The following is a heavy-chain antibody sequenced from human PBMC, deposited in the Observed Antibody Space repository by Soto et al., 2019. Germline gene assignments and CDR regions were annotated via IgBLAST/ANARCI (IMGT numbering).Heavy chain of an antibody. J-gene: IGHJ2*01. D-gene: IGHD5-12*01. V-gene: IGHV1-69*08. CDR1: GGTFSSYT. CDR3: ARDLVATSSYWYFDL. CDR2: IIPILGIA. Sequence: QVQLVQSGAEVKKPGSSVKVSCKASGGTFSSYTISWVRQAPGQGLEWMGRIIPILGIANYAQKFQGRVTXTXXXSXXTAYMELSSLRSEDTAVYYCARDLVATSSYWYFDLWGRGTLVTVSS.